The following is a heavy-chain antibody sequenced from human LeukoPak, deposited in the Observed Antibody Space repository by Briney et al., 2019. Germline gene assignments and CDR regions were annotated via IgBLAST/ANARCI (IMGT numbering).Heavy chain of an antibody. J-gene: IGHJ4*02. CDR1: GFTFSSYG. V-gene: IGHV3-30*02. D-gene: IGHD1-1*01. CDR2: IRYDGSNK. Sequence: PGGSLRLSCAASGFTFSSYGMHWVRQAPGKGLEWVAFIRYDGSNKYYADSVKGRFTISRDNSKNTLYLQMNSLRAEDTAVYYCAKDLRLKLEPRAPGELDYWGQGTLVTVSS. CDR3: AKDLRLKLEPRAPGELDY.